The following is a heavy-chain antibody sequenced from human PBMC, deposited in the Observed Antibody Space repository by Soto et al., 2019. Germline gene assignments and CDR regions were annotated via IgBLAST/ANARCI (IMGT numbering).Heavy chain of an antibody. J-gene: IGHJ4*02. CDR3: ARVGGREMATMPGY. D-gene: IGHD5-12*01. CDR2: ISYDGSNK. Sequence: PGGSLRLSCAASGFTFSSYAMHWVRQAPGKGLEWVAVISYDGSNKYYADSVKGRFTISRDNSKNTLYLQMNSLRAEDTAVYYCARVGGREMATMPGYWCQGTLVTVSS. CDR1: GFTFSSYA. V-gene: IGHV3-30-3*01.